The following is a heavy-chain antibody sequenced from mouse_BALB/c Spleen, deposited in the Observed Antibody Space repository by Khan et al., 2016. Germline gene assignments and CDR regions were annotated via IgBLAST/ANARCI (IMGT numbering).Heavy chain of an antibody. V-gene: IGHV1-4*01. Sequence: QMQLEESGAELARPGASVKMSCKASGYTFTSYTMHWVKQRPGQGLEWIGYINPSSGYTKYNQKFKDKATLAADKSSSTAYMQLSSLTSEDSAVYYCARTHERWGQGTTLTVSS. CDR1: GYTFTSYT. J-gene: IGHJ2*01. CDR2: INPSSGYT. CDR3: ARTHER.